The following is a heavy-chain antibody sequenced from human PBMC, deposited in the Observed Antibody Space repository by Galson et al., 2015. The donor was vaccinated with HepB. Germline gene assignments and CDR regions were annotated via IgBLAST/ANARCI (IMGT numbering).Heavy chain of an antibody. V-gene: IGHV3-23*01. CDR1: GFTFSSYA. Sequence: SLRLSCAASGFTFSSYAITWVRQAPGQGLEWVSGVSRIVGTAYYADSVKGRFTISRDNSKNTLYLQMTSLRAEDTALYFCAKGEIATFLAFVYWGQGTLVIVSS. CDR2: VSRIVGTA. J-gene: IGHJ4*02. D-gene: IGHD5-24*01. CDR3: AKGEIATFLAFVY.